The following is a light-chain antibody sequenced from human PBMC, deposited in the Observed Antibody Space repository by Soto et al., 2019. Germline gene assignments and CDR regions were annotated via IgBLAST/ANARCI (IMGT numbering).Light chain of an antibody. V-gene: IGLV2-11*01. CDR3: CSYAGSYTFAV. CDR1: SSDVGGYNY. CDR2: DVS. J-gene: IGLJ2*01. Sequence: QSALTQPRSVSGSPGQSVTISCTGTSSDVGGYNYVSWYQQHPGKAPKLMIYDVSKRPSGVPDRFSGSKSGNTASLTISGLQAEDEAEYYCCSYAGSYTFAVFGGGTKVTVL.